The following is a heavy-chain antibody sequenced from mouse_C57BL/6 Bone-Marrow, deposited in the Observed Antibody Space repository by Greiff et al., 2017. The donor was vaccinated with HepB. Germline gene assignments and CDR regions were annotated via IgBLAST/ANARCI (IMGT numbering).Heavy chain of an antibody. D-gene: IGHD2-1*01. V-gene: IGHV1-53*01. CDR2: INPSNGGT. CDR1: GYTFTSYW. J-gene: IGHJ3*01. CDR3: ARIYYGNYGFAY. Sequence: VQLQQPGTELVKPGASVKLSCKASGYTFTSYWMHWVKQRPGQGLEWIGNINPSNGGTNYNEKFKSKATLTVDKSSSTAYMQLSSLTSEDSEVYYGARIYYGNYGFAYRGEGTLVTVSA.